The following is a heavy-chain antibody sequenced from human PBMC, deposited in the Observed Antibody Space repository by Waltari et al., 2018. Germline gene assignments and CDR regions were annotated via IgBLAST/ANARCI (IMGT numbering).Heavy chain of an antibody. J-gene: IGHJ5*02. Sequence: QVQLVESGGGVVQPGRSLRLSCAASGFTFSSYAMHWVRQAPGKGLEWVAVISYDGSNKYYADSVKGRFTISRDNSKNTLYLQMNSLRAEDTAVYYCARDGTSGGRGLFDPWGQGTLVTVSS. V-gene: IGHV3-30-3*01. D-gene: IGHD2-15*01. CDR2: ISYDGSNK. CDR3: ARDGTSGGRGLFDP. CDR1: GFTFSSYA.